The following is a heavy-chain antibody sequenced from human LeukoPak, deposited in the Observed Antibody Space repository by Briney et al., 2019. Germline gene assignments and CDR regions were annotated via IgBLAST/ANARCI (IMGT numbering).Heavy chain of an antibody. V-gene: IGHV4-34*01. CDR2: INHSGST. D-gene: IGHD6-13*01. Sequence: PSETLSLTCAVYGGSFRGYYWSWIRQPPGKGLEWIGEINHSGSTNYNPSLKSRVTISVDTSKNQFSLKLSSVTAADTAVYYCARYSAAAASYFDYWGQGTLVTVSS. CDR3: ARYSAAAASYFDY. J-gene: IGHJ4*02. CDR1: GGSFRGYY.